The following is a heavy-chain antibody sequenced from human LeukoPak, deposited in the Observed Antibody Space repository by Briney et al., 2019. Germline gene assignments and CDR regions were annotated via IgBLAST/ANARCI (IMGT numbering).Heavy chain of an antibody. CDR3: AHRDKSFGVIKNETWFDP. CDR1: GFSLTPNGVG. V-gene: IGHV2-5*01. D-gene: IGHD3-3*01. CDR2: IYWNDHK. Sequence: SGPILVKPTQTLTLTCSFSGFSLTPNGVGVAWLRQPPGKALEWLAVIYWNDHKRYTPPLENRLTITKDTSKNQVVLTMTNMDPADTATYFCAHRDKSFGVIKNETWFDPWGPGTPVTVSS. J-gene: IGHJ5*02.